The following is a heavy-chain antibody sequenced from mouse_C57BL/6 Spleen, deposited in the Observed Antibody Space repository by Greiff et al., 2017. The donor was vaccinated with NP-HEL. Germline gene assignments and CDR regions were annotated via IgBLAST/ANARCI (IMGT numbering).Heavy chain of an antibody. D-gene: IGHD1-1*01. CDR2: IDPSDSYT. J-gene: IGHJ1*03. Sequence: QVQLQQPGAELVRPGTSVKLSCKASGYTFTSYWMHWVKQRPGQGLEWIGVIDPSDSYTNYNQKFKGKATLTVDTSSSTAYMQLSSLTSEDSAVYYCAERDITAALRYFGVWGTDTTVTVSS. CDR1: GYTFTSYW. CDR3: AERDITAALRYFGV. V-gene: IGHV1-59*01.